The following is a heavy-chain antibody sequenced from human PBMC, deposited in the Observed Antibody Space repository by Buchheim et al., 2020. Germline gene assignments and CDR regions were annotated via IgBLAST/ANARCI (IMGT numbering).Heavy chain of an antibody. V-gene: IGHV4-59*01. Sequence: QVQLQESGPGLVKPSETLSLTCTVSGGSISSYYWSWIRQPPGKGLEWIGYIYYSGSTNYNPSLKSRVTISVDTSKNQFSLKLSSVTAADTAVYYCARGVTWIQLWSYYWYFDLWGRGTL. CDR3: ARGVTWIQLWSYYWYFDL. CDR1: GGSISSYY. J-gene: IGHJ2*01. CDR2: IYYSGST. D-gene: IGHD5-18*01.